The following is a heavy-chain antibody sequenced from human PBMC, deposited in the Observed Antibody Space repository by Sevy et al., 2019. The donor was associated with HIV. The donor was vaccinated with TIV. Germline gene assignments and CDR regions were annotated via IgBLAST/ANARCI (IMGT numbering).Heavy chain of an antibody. CDR1: GGTFSSYA. J-gene: IGHJ6*02. D-gene: IGHD2-2*01. CDR2: IIPIFGTA. CDR3: ASRYCSSTSCSNYYYYYGMDV. Sequence: ASVKVSCKASGGTFSSYAISWVRQAPGQGLEWMGGIIPIFGTANYAQKFQGRVTITADESTSTAYMELSSLRSEDTAMYYCASRYCSSTSCSNYYYYYGMDVWGQGTTVTVSS. V-gene: IGHV1-69*13.